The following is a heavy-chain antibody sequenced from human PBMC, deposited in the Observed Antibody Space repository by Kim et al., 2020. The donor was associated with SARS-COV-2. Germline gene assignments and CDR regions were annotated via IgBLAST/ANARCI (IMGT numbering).Heavy chain of an antibody. J-gene: IGHJ3*02. CDR1: GFTFGSYG. D-gene: IGHD3-22*01. CDR3: AKDIGVVVVNVFDI. Sequence: GGSLRLSCAASGFTFGSYGMNWVGQVQGKGRGWVAVLPNVGRINTYADSGKGTFTISRDNSKKTLYLQMNSLRAEDTAVYYCAKDIGVVVVNVFDIWGQGTMVTVSS. V-gene: IGHV3-30*18. CDR2: LPNVGRIN.